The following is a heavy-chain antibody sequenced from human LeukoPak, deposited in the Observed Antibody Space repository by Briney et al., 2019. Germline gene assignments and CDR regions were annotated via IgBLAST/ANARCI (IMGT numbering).Heavy chain of an antibody. J-gene: IGHJ4*02. CDR1: GGTFSSYA. D-gene: IGHD3-10*01. Sequence: ASVKVSCKASGGTFSSYAISWVQQAPGQGLEWMGRIIPILGIANYAQKFQGRVTITADKSTSTAYMELSSLRSEDTAVYYCARDRGNYYGSGSTFDYWGQGTLVTVSS. CDR2: IIPILGIA. CDR3: ARDRGNYYGSGSTFDY. V-gene: IGHV1-69*04.